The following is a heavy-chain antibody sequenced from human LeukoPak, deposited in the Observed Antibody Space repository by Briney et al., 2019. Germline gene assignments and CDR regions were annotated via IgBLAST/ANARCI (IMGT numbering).Heavy chain of an antibody. CDR1: GYTFTSYG. J-gene: IGHJ5*02. V-gene: IGHV1-18*01. CDR3: ARVQDRQTVMTTEYGGWFDP. Sequence: GASVKVSCKASGYTFTSYGISWVRQAPGQGLEWMGWISAYNGNTNYAQKLQGRVTMTTDTSTRTAYMELRSLRSDDTAVYYCARVQDRQTVMTTEYGGWFDPWGQGTLVTVSS. CDR2: ISAYNGNT. D-gene: IGHD4-17*01.